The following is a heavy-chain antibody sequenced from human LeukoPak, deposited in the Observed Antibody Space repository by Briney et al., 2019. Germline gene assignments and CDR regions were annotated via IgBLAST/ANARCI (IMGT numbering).Heavy chain of an antibody. CDR1: GGSFIGYY. CDR3: ASVPRGGKSTRDY. D-gene: IGHD4-23*01. CDR2: INHSGST. J-gene: IGHJ4*02. Sequence: SETLSLTCAVYGGSFIGYYWSWIRQPPGKGLEWIGEINHSGSTNYNPSLKSRVTISVDTSKNQFSLKLSSVTAADTAVYYCASVPRGGKSTRDYWGQGTLVTVSS. V-gene: IGHV4-34*01.